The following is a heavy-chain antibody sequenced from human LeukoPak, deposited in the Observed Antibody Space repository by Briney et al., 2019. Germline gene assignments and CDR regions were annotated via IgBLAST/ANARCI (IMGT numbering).Heavy chain of an antibody. V-gene: IGHV1-18*01. CDR1: GYTFTSYG. Sequence: ASVKVSCKASGYTFTSYGISWVRQAPGQGLEWMGWISAYNGNTNYAQKLQGRVTMTTDTSTSTAYMELRSLRSDDTAVYYCAGYYYDSSGYYYDYWGQGTLVTVSS. CDR3: AGYYYDSSGYYYDY. J-gene: IGHJ4*02. CDR2: ISAYNGNT. D-gene: IGHD3-22*01.